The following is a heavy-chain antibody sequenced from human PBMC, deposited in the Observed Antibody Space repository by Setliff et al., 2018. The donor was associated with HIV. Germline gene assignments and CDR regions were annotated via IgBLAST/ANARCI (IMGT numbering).Heavy chain of an antibody. CDR3: ARDNGRYFDRGWFDP. Sequence: GGSLRLSCAASGFTFSSYEMNWVRQAPGKGLEWVSYISSSDNTIHYADSVKGRFTISRDNAENSLYLQMNSLRAEDTAVYYCARDNGRYFDRGWFDPWGQGALVTVSS. J-gene: IGHJ5*02. V-gene: IGHV3-48*03. CDR1: GFTFSSYE. D-gene: IGHD3-9*01. CDR2: ISSSDNTI.